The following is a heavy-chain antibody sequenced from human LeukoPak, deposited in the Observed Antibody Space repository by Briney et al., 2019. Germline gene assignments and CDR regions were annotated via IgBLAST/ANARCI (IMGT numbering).Heavy chain of an antibody. CDR1: GFTFSIYG. CDR2: ISGSGGST. Sequence: PGGSLRLSCAVSGFTFSIYGMSWVRQAPGKGLEWVSAISGSGGSTYYADSVKGRFTISRDNSKNTLYLQMNSLRAEDTAVYYCAKRSDYGGNWNYLDYWGQGTPVTVSS. V-gene: IGHV3-23*01. D-gene: IGHD4-23*01. CDR3: AKRSDYGGNWNYLDY. J-gene: IGHJ4*02.